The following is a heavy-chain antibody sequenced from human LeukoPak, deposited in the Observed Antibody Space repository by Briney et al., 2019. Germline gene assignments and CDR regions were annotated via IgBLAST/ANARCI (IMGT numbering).Heavy chain of an antibody. CDR3: ARAATTVTTLGSDY. V-gene: IGHV1-18*01. CDR1: GYTFTSYG. D-gene: IGHD4-17*01. J-gene: IGHJ4*02. Sequence: ASVKVSCKASGYTFTSYGISWVRQAPGQGLEWMGWISAYNGNTNYAQKLQGRVTMTTDTSTSTAYMELRSLRSDDTAAYYCARAATTVTTLGSDYWGQGTLVTVSS. CDR2: ISAYNGNT.